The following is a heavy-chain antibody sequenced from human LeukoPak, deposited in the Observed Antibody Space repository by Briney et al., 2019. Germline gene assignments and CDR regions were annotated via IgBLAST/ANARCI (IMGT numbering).Heavy chain of an antibody. CDR2: INHSGST. CDR1: GGSFSGYY. J-gene: IGHJ4*02. CDR3: ASLRYCSSTSCPLGY. Sequence: SETLSLTCAVYGGSFSGYYWSWIRQPPGKGLEWIGEINHSGSTNYNPSLKSRVTISVDTSKNQFSLKLSSVTAADTAVYYCASLRYCSSTSCPLGYWGQGTLVTVSS. V-gene: IGHV4-34*01. D-gene: IGHD2-2*01.